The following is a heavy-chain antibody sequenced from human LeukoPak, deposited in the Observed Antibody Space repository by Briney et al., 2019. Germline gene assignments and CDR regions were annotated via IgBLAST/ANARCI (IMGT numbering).Heavy chain of an antibody. J-gene: IGHJ4*02. D-gene: IGHD1-7*01. V-gene: IGHV3-23*01. Sequence: GGSLRLSCAASGFTFSSYAMSWVRQAPGKGLEWASAISGSGGSTYYADSVKGRFTISRDNSKNTLYLQMNSLRAEDTAVYYCANSNYARTFDYWGQGTLVTVSS. CDR3: ANSNYARTFDY. CDR2: ISGSGGST. CDR1: GFTFSSYA.